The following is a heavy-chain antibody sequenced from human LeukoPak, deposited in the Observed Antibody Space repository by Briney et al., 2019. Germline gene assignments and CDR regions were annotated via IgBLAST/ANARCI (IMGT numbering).Heavy chain of an antibody. Sequence: GASVKVSCKASGYTFTGYYMHWVRQAPGQGLEWMGQINPNSGGTNYAQKFQGRVTMTRDTSISTAYMELSRLRSDDTAVYYCARWVAGVVYYYYGMDVWGQGTTVTVSS. D-gene: IGHD2-15*01. CDR1: GYTFTGYY. CDR2: INPNSGGT. J-gene: IGHJ6*02. CDR3: ARWVAGVVYYYYGMDV. V-gene: IGHV1-2*06.